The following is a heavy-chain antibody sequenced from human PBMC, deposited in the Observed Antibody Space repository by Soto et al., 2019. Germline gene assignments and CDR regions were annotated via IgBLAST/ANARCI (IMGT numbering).Heavy chain of an antibody. CDR2: IYHSGSA. CDR3: ARGLISGSHYSGGWYYFDS. Sequence: SETLSLTCTVSGDSVSTYYWSWIRQPPGKELQWIGYIYHSGSAEYNPSLRSRVTISVHTSRSQFSLKLSSVTAADTAVYYCARGLISGSHYSGGWYYFDSWGQGTLVTVS. V-gene: IGHV4-59*02. D-gene: IGHD1-26*01. J-gene: IGHJ4*02. CDR1: GDSVSTYY.